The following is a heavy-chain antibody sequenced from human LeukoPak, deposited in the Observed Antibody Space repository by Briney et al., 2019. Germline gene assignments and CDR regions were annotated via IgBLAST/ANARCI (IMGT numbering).Heavy chain of an antibody. V-gene: IGHV4-39*01. CDR3: VRRNTVTTSPTRYDGFDI. Sequence: PSEALSLTCTVSGDSISSSTYFWGWIRQPPGKGLEWIGSIYYSGSTYYNPSLKSRVTISVDTSKSQFSLKLNSVTAADTAVFYCVRRNTVTTSPTRYDGFDIWGQGTIVTVSS. D-gene: IGHD4-17*01. CDR2: IYYSGST. CDR1: GDSISSSTYF. J-gene: IGHJ3*02.